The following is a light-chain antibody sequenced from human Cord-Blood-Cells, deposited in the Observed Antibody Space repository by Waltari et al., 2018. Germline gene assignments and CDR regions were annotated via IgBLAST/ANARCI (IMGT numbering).Light chain of an antibody. CDR1: QSISSY. V-gene: IGKV1-39*01. Sequence: DIQMPQSPSSLSASVGDRVTITCRASQSISSYLNWYQQKPGKAPKRLIYAASSLQSGVPSRFSGSGSGTDFTLTISSLQPEDFATYYCQQSYSTLTFGPGTKVDIK. CDR2: AAS. J-gene: IGKJ3*01. CDR3: QQSYSTLT.